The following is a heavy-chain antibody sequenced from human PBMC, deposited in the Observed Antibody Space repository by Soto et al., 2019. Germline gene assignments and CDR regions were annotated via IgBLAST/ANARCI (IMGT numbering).Heavy chain of an antibody. Sequence: GGSLRLSCAASGFTVSNNYMIWFRLPPGKGLEWVSLIYSGGTTDYAAPVKGRFTISRDDSKNTLYLQMNSLKTEDTAMYYYSYRAIVGATTHWAQGTLVTSPQ. J-gene: IGHJ4*02. CDR1: GFTVSNNY. V-gene: IGHV3-15*01. CDR2: IYSGGTT. D-gene: IGHD1-26*01. CDR3: SYRAIVGATTH.